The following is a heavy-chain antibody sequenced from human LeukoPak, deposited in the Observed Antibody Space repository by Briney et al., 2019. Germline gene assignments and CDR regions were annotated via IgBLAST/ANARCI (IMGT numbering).Heavy chain of an antibody. J-gene: IGHJ1*01. V-gene: IGHV3-48*01. CDR3: ARDEDIVVVPAASLFQH. CDR2: ISSSSSTI. D-gene: IGHD2-2*01. CDR1: GFTFSSYS. Sequence: GGSLRLSCAASGFTFSSYSMNWVRQAPGKGLEWVSYISSSSSTIYYADSVKGRFTISRDNAKNSLYLQMNSLRAEDTAVYYCARDEDIVVVPAASLFQHWGQGTLVTVSA.